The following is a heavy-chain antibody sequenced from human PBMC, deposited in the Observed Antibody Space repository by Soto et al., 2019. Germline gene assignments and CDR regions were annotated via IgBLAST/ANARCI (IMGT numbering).Heavy chain of an antibody. CDR1: GFTFSSYA. J-gene: IGHJ4*02. CDR2: ISYDGSNK. D-gene: IGHD5-12*01. V-gene: IGHV3-30-3*01. CDR3: ARGRRRDGSNYFDY. Sequence: GGSLRLFCAASGFTFSSYAMDWVRQAPGKGLEWVAVISYDGSNKYYADSVKGRFTISRDNSKNTLYLQMNSLRAEDTAVYYCARGRRRDGSNYFDYWGQGTLVTVSS.